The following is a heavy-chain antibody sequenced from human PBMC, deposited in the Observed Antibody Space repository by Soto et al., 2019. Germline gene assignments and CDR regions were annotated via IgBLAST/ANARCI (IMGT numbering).Heavy chain of an antibody. CDR2: IDTDGGGT. CDR3: ATVFDV. J-gene: IGHJ4*02. D-gene: IGHD4-17*01. V-gene: IGHV3-74*01. CDR1: GCKFISHR. Sequence: GGSMRLSSTAAGCKFISHRGRWVRQAPGKGLEWVSRIDTDGGGTSYADSVKGRFTTSTDNAESTVYLQMNGLRVEDTAVYYCATVFDVWGQGTLVTVSS.